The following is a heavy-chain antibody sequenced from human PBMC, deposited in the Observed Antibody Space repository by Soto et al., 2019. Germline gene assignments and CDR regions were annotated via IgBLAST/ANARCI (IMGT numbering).Heavy chain of an antibody. Sequence: SETLSLTCAVYGGSFSGYYGSWIRQPPGKGLEWIGEINHSGSTNYNPSLKSRVTISVDTSKNQFSLKLSSVTAADTAVYYCARAIHPYDNWFDPWGQGTLVTVSS. CDR1: GGSFSGYY. D-gene: IGHD2-8*01. V-gene: IGHV4-34*01. J-gene: IGHJ5*02. CDR3: ARAIHPYDNWFDP. CDR2: INHSGST.